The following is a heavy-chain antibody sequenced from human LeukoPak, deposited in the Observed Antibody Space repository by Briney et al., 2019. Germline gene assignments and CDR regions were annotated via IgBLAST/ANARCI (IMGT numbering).Heavy chain of an antibody. CDR2: INPNSGGT. Sequence: ASVKVSCKASGYTFTGYYMHWVRQAPGQGLEWMGWINPNSGGTNYAQKFQGRVTMTRDTSISTAYMELSRLRSDDTAVYYCARPRDDFWSGPGYWGQGTLVTVSS. CDR3: ARPRDDFWSGPGY. J-gene: IGHJ4*02. D-gene: IGHD3-3*01. CDR1: GYTFTGYY. V-gene: IGHV1-2*02.